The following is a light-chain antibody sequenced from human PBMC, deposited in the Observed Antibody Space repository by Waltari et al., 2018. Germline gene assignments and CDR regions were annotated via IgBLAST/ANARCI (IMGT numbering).Light chain of an antibody. J-gene: IGKJ2*01. CDR1: QGISSY. V-gene: IGKV1-9*01. CDR3: QQLNDYPLT. CDR2: GAS. Sequence: DIQLTQSPSFRSASVGDRVTITCRARQGISSYLTWYQQKPGKVPKLLIYGASTLQSGVPSRFSGSGSGTEFTLTISSLQPEDFATYYCQQLNDYPLTFGQGTKLQIK.